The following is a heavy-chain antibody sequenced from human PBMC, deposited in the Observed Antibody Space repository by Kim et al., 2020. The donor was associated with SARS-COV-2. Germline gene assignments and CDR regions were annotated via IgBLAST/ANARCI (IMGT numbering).Heavy chain of an antibody. Sequence: SETLSLTCTVSGGSISSYFWSWIRQPPGKGLEWIGYIYSRGTTNYNPSFKSRVTMSIDTSKNQFSLKMNSLTAADTAVYYCVRQEYTVMLRGVLTWFDPWGQGTLITVSS. D-gene: IGHD3-10*01. CDR2: IYSRGTT. CDR3: VRQEYTVMLRGVLTWFDP. CDR1: GGSISSYF. V-gene: IGHV4-59*08. J-gene: IGHJ5*02.